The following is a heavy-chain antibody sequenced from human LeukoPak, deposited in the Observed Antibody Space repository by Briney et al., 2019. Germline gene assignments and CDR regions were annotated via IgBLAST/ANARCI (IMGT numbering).Heavy chain of an antibody. J-gene: IGHJ4*02. CDR3: ARQSAVGATTYYFDY. CDR1: GGSFSGYY. Sequence: SETLSLTCAVYGGSFSGYYWSWIRQPPGKGLEWIGEINHSGSTNYNPSLKSRVTISVDTSKNQFSLKLSSVTAADTAVYYCARQSAVGATTYYFDYWGQGTLVTVSS. V-gene: IGHV4-34*01. CDR2: INHSGST. D-gene: IGHD1-26*01.